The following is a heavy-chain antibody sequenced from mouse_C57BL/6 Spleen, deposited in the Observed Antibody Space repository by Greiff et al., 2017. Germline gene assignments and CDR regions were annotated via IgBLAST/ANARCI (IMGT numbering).Heavy chain of an antibody. V-gene: IGHV1-59*01. CDR2: IDPSDSYT. J-gene: IGHJ4*01. Sequence: QVQLQQPGAELVRPGTSVTLSCKASGYTFTSYWMHWVTQRPGQGLEWIGVIDPSDSYTNYNQKFKGKATLTVDTSSSTAYMQLSSLTSEDSAVYDCARKIGDGYYGEAMDDWGQGTSVTVSS. CDR3: ARKIGDGYYGEAMDD. D-gene: IGHD2-3*01. CDR1: GYTFTSYW.